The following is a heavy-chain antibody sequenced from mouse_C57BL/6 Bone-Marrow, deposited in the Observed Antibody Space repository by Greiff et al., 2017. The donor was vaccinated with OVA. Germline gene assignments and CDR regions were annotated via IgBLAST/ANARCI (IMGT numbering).Heavy chain of an antibody. CDR2: IYPRSGNT. Sequence: QVQLQQSGAELARPGASVKLSCKASGYTFTSYGISWVKQRTGQGLEWIGEIYPRSGNTYYNEKFKGKATLTADKSSSTAYMELRSLTSEDSAVYFCARGDYGRRSHYYAMDYWGQGTSVTVSS. D-gene: IGHD1-1*01. CDR1: GYTFTSYG. CDR3: ARGDYGRRSHYYAMDY. J-gene: IGHJ4*01. V-gene: IGHV1-81*01.